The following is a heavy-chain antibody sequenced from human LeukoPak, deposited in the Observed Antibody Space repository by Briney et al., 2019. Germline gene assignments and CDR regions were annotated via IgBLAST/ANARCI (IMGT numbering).Heavy chain of an antibody. V-gene: IGHV3-53*01. CDR2: IYSGGST. J-gene: IGHJ4*02. D-gene: IGHD6-13*01. CDR1: GFTVSSNY. CDR3: ARIAQYSSSWYGRGYYFDY. Sequence: GGSLRLSCAASGFTVSSNYMSWVRQAPGKGLEWVSVIYSGGSTYYADSVKGRFTISRDNSKNTLYLQMNSLRAEDTAVYYCARIAQYSSSWYGRGYYFDYWGQGTLVTVSS.